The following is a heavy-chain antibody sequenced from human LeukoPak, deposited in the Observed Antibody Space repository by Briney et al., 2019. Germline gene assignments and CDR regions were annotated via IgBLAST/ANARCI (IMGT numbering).Heavy chain of an antibody. CDR3: ARDNSVRDEAWWFNP. V-gene: IGHV4-4*02. Sequence: SETLSLTCAVSGGSISNTNWWSWVRQPPGKGLEWIGEIYHSGSSNYNPSLKTRVMILVDKSKNQFSLNLTSVTAADTAVYYCARDNSVRDEAWWFNPWGQGTLVTVSS. CDR1: GGSISNTNW. J-gene: IGHJ5*02. D-gene: IGHD5-24*01. CDR2: IYHSGSS.